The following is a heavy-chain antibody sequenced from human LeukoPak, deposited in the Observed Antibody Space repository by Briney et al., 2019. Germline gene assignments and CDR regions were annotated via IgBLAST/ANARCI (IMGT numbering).Heavy chain of an antibody. CDR3: ARETGFGELFPYCLDV. J-gene: IGHJ6*02. CDR1: GFTFSSYA. V-gene: IGHV3-30*14. CDR2: ISYDGSNK. Sequence: GGSLRLSCAASGFTFSSYAMHWVRQAPGKGLGWVAVISYDGSNKYYADSVQGRFTISRDNSKNTLYLQMNSLRAEDTAVYYCARETGFGELFPYCLDVWGRGTTVTVSS. D-gene: IGHD3-10*01.